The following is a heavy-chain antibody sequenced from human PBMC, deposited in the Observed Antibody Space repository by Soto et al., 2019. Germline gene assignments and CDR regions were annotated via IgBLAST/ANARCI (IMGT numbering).Heavy chain of an antibody. D-gene: IGHD2-2*01. J-gene: IGHJ5*02. CDR1: GYSFTSYW. V-gene: IGHV5-51*01. CDR2: IYPGDSDT. Sequence: PGESLKISCTGVGYSFTSYWIGWARQMPGKGLEWMGIIYPGDSDTRYSPSFQGQVTISAGKSITTAYLQWSSLKASDTAMYYCARGYCTTTICDPWFDPWGQGTLVTVSS. CDR3: ARGYCTTTICDPWFDP.